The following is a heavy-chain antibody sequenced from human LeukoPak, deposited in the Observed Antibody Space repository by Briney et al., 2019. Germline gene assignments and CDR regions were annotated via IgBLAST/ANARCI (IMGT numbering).Heavy chain of an antibody. D-gene: IGHD2-2*01. CDR3: ARGQCSSTSCFRFDP. Sequence: GGSLRLSCAASGFTFSDYYMSWIRQAPGKGLEWVSYISSSGSTIYYADSVKGRFTVSRDNAKNSLYLQMNSLRAEDTAVYYCARGQCSSTSCFRFDPWGQGTLVTVSS. V-gene: IGHV3-11*01. CDR1: GFTFSDYY. CDR2: ISSSGSTI. J-gene: IGHJ5*02.